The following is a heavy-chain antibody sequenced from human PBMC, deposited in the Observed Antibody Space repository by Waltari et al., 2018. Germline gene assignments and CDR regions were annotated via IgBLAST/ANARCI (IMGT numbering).Heavy chain of an antibody. Sequence: QVQLQQSGPGLVKPWQPLSPPCPSSGDSVPSNSPPWNWIGQPQSTALEWLGRTYYRSKWYNDYAVSVKSRITINPDTSKNQFSLQLNSVTPEDTAVYYCARDPLYCSSTSCYIAFDIWGQGTMVTVSS. CDR3: ARDPLYCSSTSCYIAFDI. V-gene: IGHV6-1*01. D-gene: IGHD2-2*02. CDR2: TYYRSKWYN. CDR1: GDSVPSNSPP. J-gene: IGHJ3*02.